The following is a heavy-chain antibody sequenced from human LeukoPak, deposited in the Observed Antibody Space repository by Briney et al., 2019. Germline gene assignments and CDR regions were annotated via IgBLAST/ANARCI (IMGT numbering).Heavy chain of an antibody. CDR3: ARHTDDYSDDSDYLPNIDY. D-gene: IGHD3-16*01. J-gene: IGHJ4*02. CDR2: IYTSGTT. CDR1: DGSISSYY. Sequence: SETLSLTCTVSDGSISSYYWSWIRQPAGKGLEWIGRIYTSGTTNYNPSLKSRVTISVDTSKNQFSLKLNSVTAADTAVYFCARHTDDYSDDSDYLPNIDYWGQGTLVTVSP. V-gene: IGHV4-4*07.